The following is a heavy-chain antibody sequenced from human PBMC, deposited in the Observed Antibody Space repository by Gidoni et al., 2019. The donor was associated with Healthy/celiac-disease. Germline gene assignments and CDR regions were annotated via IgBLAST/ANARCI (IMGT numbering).Heavy chain of an antibody. Sequence: EVQLLESGGGLVQPGGSLRLAGAASGSTFSSYAMSWVRQAPGKGLEWVAAISGSGGSTYNADSVKGRFTISRDNSKNTLSLQMNRLRAEDTDVYYCARGPGSSWYRYLDYWGQGTLVTVSS. V-gene: IGHV3-23*01. CDR1: GSTFSSYA. D-gene: IGHD6-13*01. J-gene: IGHJ4*02. CDR2: ISGSGGST. CDR3: ARGPGSSWYRYLDY.